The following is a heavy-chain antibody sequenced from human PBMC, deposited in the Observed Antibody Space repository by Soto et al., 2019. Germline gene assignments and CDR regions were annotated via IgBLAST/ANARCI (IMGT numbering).Heavy chain of an antibody. CDR1: GGSISRGDSY. D-gene: IGHD3-16*01. CDR2: IYYSGTT. CDR3: AREGAPPYSYYYGTDV. V-gene: IGHV4-30-4*01. J-gene: IGHJ6*02. Sequence: PSETLSLTCTVSGGSISRGDSYWSWVRQSPGKGLEWIGYIYYSGTTFYNPSLVSRLTISVDTSKNQFSLKLYSVTAADTAVYYCAREGAPPYSYYYGTDVWGQGTTVNVSS.